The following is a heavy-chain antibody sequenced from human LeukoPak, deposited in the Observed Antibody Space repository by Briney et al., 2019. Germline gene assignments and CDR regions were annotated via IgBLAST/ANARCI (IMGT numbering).Heavy chain of an antibody. CDR2: ISSSSSYI. V-gene: IGHV3-21*01. Sequence: GGSLRLSCAASGFTFSSYSMNWVRQAPGKGLEWVSSISSSSSYIYYADSVKGRFTISRDNAKNSLYLQMNSLRAEDTAVYYCARARDTAMQPSYWGQGTLATVSS. J-gene: IGHJ4*02. D-gene: IGHD5-18*01. CDR3: ARARDTAMQPSY. CDR1: GFTFSSYS.